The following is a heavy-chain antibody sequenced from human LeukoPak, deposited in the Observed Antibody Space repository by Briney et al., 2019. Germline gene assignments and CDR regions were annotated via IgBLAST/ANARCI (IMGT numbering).Heavy chain of an antibody. CDR1: GLTVSTNY. Sequence: GGSLRLSCAASGLTVSTNYMRWIRQAPGKGLEWVSLIYAGGGTAYADSVKGRFTISRDNSKNTLYLQMNYVRAEDTAVYYCAREGIQLQPIIYWGQGTLVTVSS. CDR2: IYAGGGT. D-gene: IGHD5-18*01. V-gene: IGHV3-53*01. J-gene: IGHJ4*02. CDR3: AREGIQLQPIIY.